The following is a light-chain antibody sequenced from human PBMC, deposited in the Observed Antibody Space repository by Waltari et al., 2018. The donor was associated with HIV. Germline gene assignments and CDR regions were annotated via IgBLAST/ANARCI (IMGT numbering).Light chain of an antibody. Sequence: EIVLQSPGALSLSPGERATLSCRASQSVSSSHLAWYQQRPGQAPRLLMYGTSSRATGIPDRFSGSGSGTDFTLTISRLEPEDFAVYYCQQYGSSAPLTFGGGTKVEIK. V-gene: IGKV3-20*01. J-gene: IGKJ4*01. CDR1: QSVSSSH. CDR2: GTS. CDR3: QQYGSSAPLT.